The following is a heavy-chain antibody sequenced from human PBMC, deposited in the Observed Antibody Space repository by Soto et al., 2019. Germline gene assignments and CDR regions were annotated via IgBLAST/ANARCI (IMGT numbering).Heavy chain of an antibody. V-gene: IGHV4-34*01. Sequence: PSETLSLTCAVYGGSFSGYYWSWIRQPPGKGLEWIGEINHSGSTNYNPSPKSRVTISVDTSKNQFSLKLSSVTAADTAVYYCASPYSSGWYSYFDYWGQGTLVTVSS. CDR1: GGSFSGYY. CDR2: INHSGST. D-gene: IGHD6-19*01. J-gene: IGHJ4*02. CDR3: ASPYSSGWYSYFDY.